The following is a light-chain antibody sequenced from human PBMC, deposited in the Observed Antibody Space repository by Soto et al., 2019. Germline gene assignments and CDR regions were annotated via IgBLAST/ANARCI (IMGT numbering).Light chain of an antibody. V-gene: IGLV2-14*01. CDR2: EVS. CDR3: SSYTRSTTLYV. CDR1: SSDVGGYNY. J-gene: IGLJ1*01. Sequence: QSVLTQPASVSGSPGQSITISCTGTSSDVGGYNYVSWYQQYPGKAPKLMIYEVSNRPSGVSNRFSGSKSGNTASLTISGLQAEDEADYYCSSYTRSTTLYVFGTGTKVTVL.